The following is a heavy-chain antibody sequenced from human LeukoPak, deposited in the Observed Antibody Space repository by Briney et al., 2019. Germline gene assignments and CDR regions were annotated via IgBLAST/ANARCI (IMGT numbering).Heavy chain of an antibody. V-gene: IGHV3-11*04. CDR3: ARDAGTNGYNWFDP. Sequence: GGSLRLSCAASGFTFSDYYMSWIRQPPGKGLEWVSYISSSGSTIYYADSVKGRFTISRDNAKNSLYLQMNSLRAEDTAVYYCARDAGTNGYNWFDPCGQGTLVTVSS. CDR2: ISSSGSTI. J-gene: IGHJ5*02. CDR1: GFTFSDYY. D-gene: IGHD4/OR15-4a*01.